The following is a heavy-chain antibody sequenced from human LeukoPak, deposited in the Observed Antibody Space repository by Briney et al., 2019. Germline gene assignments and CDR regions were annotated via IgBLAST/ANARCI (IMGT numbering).Heavy chain of an antibody. Sequence: PGGSLRLSCAASGFAFSSYSMNWVRQAPGKGLEWVSYISSSSSTIYYADSVKGRFTISRDNAKNTLYLQMNSLRAEDTAVYYCAKGVGGYYFDYWGQGTLVTVSS. V-gene: IGHV3-48*01. J-gene: IGHJ4*02. CDR3: AKGVGGYYFDY. CDR2: ISSSSSTI. D-gene: IGHD6-19*01. CDR1: GFAFSSYS.